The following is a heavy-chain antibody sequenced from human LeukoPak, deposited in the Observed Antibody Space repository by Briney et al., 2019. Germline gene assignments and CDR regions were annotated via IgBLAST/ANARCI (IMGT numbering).Heavy chain of an antibody. CDR1: GFTFSSYA. CDR3: AQMADTRYYLDY. V-gene: IGHV3-30-3*01. Sequence: GGSLRLSCAASGFTFSSYAMHWVRQAPGKGLEWVAVISYDGSNKYYADSVKGRFTISRDNSKNTLYLQMNSLRAEDTAVYYCAQMADTRYYLDYWGQGTLVTVSS. D-gene: IGHD5-24*01. CDR2: ISYDGSNK. J-gene: IGHJ4*02.